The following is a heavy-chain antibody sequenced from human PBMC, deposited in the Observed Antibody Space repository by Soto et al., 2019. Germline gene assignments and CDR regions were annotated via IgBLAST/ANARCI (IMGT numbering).Heavy chain of an antibody. V-gene: IGHV3-73*01. CDR2: IRSKANSYAT. D-gene: IGHD3-10*01. J-gene: IGHJ6*02. CDR1: GFTFSGSA. CDR3: ILLWFGELLSSYYYGMDV. Sequence: GGSLRLSCAASGFTFSGSAMHWVRQASGKGLEWVGRIRSKANSYATAYAASVKGGFTISRDDSKNTAYLQMNSLKTEDTAVYYCILLWFGELLSSYYYGMDVWGQGTTVTVSS.